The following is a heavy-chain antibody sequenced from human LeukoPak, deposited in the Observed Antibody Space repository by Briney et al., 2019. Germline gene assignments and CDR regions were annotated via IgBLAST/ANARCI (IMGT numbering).Heavy chain of an antibody. V-gene: IGHV4-39*07. CDR2: IYYSGST. J-gene: IGHJ4*02. CDR3: ARDHGSGSQNLDY. CDR1: GGSISSSSYY. D-gene: IGHD3-10*01. Sequence: PSETLSLTCTVSGGSISSSSYYWGWIRQPPGKGLEWIGSIYYSGSTYYNPSLKSRVTISVDTSKNQFSLKLSSVTAADTAVYYCARDHGSGSQNLDYWGQGTLVTVSS.